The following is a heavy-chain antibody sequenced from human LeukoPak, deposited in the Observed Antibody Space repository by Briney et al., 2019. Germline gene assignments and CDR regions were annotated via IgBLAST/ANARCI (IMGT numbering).Heavy chain of an antibody. V-gene: IGHV3-74*01. CDR1: GFTFSNYW. CDR2: INNDGSSA. CDR3: ARRGTGHGMDV. J-gene: IGHJ6*02. D-gene: IGHD1-1*01. Sequence: GSLRLSCAASGFTFSNYWRHWVRQVPGKGLVWVSRINNDGSSASYVDSVKGRFTISRDNAKNTLFLQMNSLRAEDTAVYYCARRGTGHGMDVWGQGTTVIVSS.